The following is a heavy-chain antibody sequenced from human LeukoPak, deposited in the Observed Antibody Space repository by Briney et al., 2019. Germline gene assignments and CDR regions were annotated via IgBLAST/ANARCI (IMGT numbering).Heavy chain of an antibody. V-gene: IGHV4-4*07. CDR1: GGSISNYY. CDR2: INTSGST. CDR3: ARDSTTGGYYYHYMDV. D-gene: IGHD2-2*01. J-gene: IGHJ6*03. Sequence: ASETLSLTCTVSGGSISNYYWSWIRQPAGKGLEWIGRINTSGSTNYNPSLKSRVTMSVDTSKNQFSLKLNSVTAADTAVYYCARDSTTGGYYYHYMDVWGEGTTVTVSS.